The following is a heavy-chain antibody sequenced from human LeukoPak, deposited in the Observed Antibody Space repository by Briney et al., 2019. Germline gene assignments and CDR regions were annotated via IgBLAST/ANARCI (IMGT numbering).Heavy chain of an antibody. D-gene: IGHD4-17*01. Sequence: SVKVSCKASGGTFSSYAISWVRQAPGQGLEWMGGIIPTFGTANYAQKFQGRVTITADESTSTAYMELSSLRSEDTAVYYCARGPLGPTTVTTGFLYMDVWGKGTTVTVSS. V-gene: IGHV1-69*01. CDR3: ARGPLGPTTVTTGFLYMDV. CDR2: IIPTFGTA. J-gene: IGHJ6*03. CDR1: GGTFSSYA.